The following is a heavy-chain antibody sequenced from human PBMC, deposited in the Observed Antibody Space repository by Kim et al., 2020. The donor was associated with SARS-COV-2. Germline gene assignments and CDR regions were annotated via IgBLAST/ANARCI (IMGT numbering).Heavy chain of an antibody. V-gene: IGHV4-34*01. CDR3: ARGGAGDLYSGSYPSFDY. CDR2: INHSGST. Sequence: SETLSLTCAVYGGSFSGYYWSWIRQPPGKGLEWIGEINHSGSTNYNPSLKSRVTISVDTSKNQFSLKLSAVTAADTAVYYCARGGAGDLYSGSYPSFDYWGQGTLVTVSS. CDR1: GGSFSGYY. J-gene: IGHJ4*02. D-gene: IGHD1-26*01.